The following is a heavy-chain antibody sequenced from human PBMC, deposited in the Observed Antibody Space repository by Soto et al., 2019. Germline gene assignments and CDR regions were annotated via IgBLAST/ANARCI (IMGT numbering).Heavy chain of an antibody. J-gene: IGHJ4*02. D-gene: IGHD3-3*01. CDR1: GYTFTGYY. CDR3: ARYDFLPFDF. Sequence: QVQLVQSGAEVKKPGASVKVSCKASGYTFTGYYMHWVRQAPGQGLEWMGWINPNSGGTNYAQKLQGRVTMTRDTSISTAYVELSRLRSDDTAVYYCARYDFLPFDFWGQGTLVTVSS. CDR2: INPNSGGT. V-gene: IGHV1-2*02.